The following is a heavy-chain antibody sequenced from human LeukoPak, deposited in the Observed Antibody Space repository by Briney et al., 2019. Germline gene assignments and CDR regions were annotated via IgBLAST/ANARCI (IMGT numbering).Heavy chain of an antibody. Sequence: SETLSLTCTVSGGSISSYYWSWIRQPPGKGLEWIGSIYHSGSTYYNPSLKSRVTISVDTSKNQFSLKLSSVTAADTAVYYCARVYYDSSGYSHWGQGTLVTVSS. J-gene: IGHJ4*02. CDR2: IYHSGST. CDR1: GGSISSYY. V-gene: IGHV4-59*08. CDR3: ARVYYDSSGYSH. D-gene: IGHD3-22*01.